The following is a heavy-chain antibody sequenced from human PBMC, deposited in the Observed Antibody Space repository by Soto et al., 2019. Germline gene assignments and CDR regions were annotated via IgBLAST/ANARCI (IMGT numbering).Heavy chain of an antibody. Sequence: GGSLRLSCAASGFTFSNYWMSWVRQAPGKGLEWVANINQDGSEMYYVDSVEGRFTISRDNAKNSLYLQMNTLRAEDTAVYYCALPLPGTSFIHYPGQAALVSVSS. V-gene: IGHV3-7*01. J-gene: IGHJ4*02. CDR3: ALPLPGTSFIHY. CDR2: INQDGSEM. D-gene: IGHD2-2*01. CDR1: GFTFSNYW.